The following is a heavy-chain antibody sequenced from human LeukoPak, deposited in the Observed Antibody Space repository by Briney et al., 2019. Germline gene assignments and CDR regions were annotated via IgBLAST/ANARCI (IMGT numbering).Heavy chain of an antibody. D-gene: IGHD3-10*01. V-gene: IGHV3-7*01. J-gene: IGHJ5*02. Sequence: GGSLRLSCAASGSTFSSYWMSWVRQAPGKGLEWVANIKQDGSEKYYVDSVKGRFTISRDNAKNSLYLQMNSLRAEDTAVYYCARDELRNWFDPWGQGTLVTVSS. CDR2: IKQDGSEK. CDR3: ARDELRNWFDP. CDR1: GSTFSSYW.